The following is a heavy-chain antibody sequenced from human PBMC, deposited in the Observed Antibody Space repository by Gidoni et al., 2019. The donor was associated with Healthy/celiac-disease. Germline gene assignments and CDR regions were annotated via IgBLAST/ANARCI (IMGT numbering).Heavy chain of an antibody. D-gene: IGHD6-13*01. CDR3: AREQQLDYYHYNWFDP. CDR1: GGSFSGYY. V-gene: IGHV4-34*01. CDR2: INHSGRT. Sequence: QVQLQQWGAGLLKPSETLSLTCAVYGGSFSGYYWSWIRQPPGKGLEWIGEINHSGRTNYNPSLKSRVTISVDTSKNQFSLKLSSVTAADTAVYYCAREQQLDYYHYNWFDPWGQGTLVTVSS. J-gene: IGHJ5*02.